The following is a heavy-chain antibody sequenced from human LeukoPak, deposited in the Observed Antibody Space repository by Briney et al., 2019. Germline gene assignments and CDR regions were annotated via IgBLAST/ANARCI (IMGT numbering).Heavy chain of an antibody. Sequence: GESLKISCKSSGYSFGNYWIGWVRQMPGKGLDWMGIIYPGDSDTRHSPSFQGQVTISSDKSISTAYLQWSSLKASDTAIYHCARQRGYYMDVWGQGTTVTVSS. CDR2: IYPGDSDT. V-gene: IGHV5-51*01. CDR3: ARQRGYYMDV. J-gene: IGHJ6*03. CDR1: GYSFGNYW.